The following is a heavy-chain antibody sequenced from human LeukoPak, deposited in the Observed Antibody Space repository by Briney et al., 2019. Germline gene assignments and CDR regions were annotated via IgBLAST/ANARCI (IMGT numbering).Heavy chain of an antibody. Sequence: HPGGSLRLSCAASGFTFSSYAMSWVRQAPGKGLEWVSAISGSGGSTYYADSVKGRFTISRDNSKNTLYLQMNSLRAEDTAVYYCAKDQAMVGYYYYMDVWGKGTTVTVSS. CDR1: GFTFSSYA. V-gene: IGHV3-23*01. J-gene: IGHJ6*03. CDR2: ISGSGGST. CDR3: AKDQAMVGYYYYMDV. D-gene: IGHD5-18*01.